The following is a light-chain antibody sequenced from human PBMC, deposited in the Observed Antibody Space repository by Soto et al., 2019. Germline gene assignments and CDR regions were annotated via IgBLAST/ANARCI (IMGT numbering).Light chain of an antibody. CDR3: QQYNSWPPSIT. V-gene: IGKV3-15*01. Sequence: DIVMTQSLATLSVSPGERATLSCRASQSLSTNLAWYQQKPGQAPRLLIRDASTRATGVPARFSGSGSGTEFTLTISSLQSEDFAVYYCQQYNSWPPSITFGQGTRLEIK. CDR1: QSLSTN. J-gene: IGKJ5*01. CDR2: DAS.